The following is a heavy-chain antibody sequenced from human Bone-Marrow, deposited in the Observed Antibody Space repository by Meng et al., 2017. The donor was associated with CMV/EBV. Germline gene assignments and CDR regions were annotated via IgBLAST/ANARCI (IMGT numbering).Heavy chain of an antibody. CDR3: ARSGSYWDAFDI. J-gene: IGHJ3*02. CDR1: GGSFSGYY. D-gene: IGHD1-26*01. V-gene: IGHV4-34*01. Sequence: SETLSLTCAVYGGSFSGYYWSWIRQPPGKGLEWIGEINHSGSTNYNPSLKSRVTISVDTSKNQFSLKLIPVTAADTAVYYCARSGSYWDAFDIWGQGTMVTVSS. CDR2: INHSGST.